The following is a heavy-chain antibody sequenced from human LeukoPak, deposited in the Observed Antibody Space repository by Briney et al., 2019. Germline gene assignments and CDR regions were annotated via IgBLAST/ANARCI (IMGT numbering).Heavy chain of an antibody. CDR2: TYYRSKWYN. Sequence: SQTLSLTCAISGDSVSSNSAAWNWIRQSPSRGLEWLGRTYYRSKWYNDYAVSVKSRITINPDTSKNQFSLKLSSVTAADTAVYYCAREWELRDYYYYYMDVWGKGTTVTISS. J-gene: IGHJ6*03. CDR1: GDSVSSNSAA. D-gene: IGHD1-26*01. V-gene: IGHV6-1*01. CDR3: AREWELRDYYYYYMDV.